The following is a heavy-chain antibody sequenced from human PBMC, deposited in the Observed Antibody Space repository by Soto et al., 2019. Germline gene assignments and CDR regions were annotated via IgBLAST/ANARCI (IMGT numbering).Heavy chain of an antibody. CDR3: AKGTGATVLKYGMDV. D-gene: IGHD1-1*01. Sequence: EVQLLESGGGLVQPGGSLRLSCAASGFTFSSYAMSWVRQAPGKGLEWVSGISGSGGSTYYANSVKGRFTISRDNSKNTLYLQMSSLRAEDTAVYYCAKGTGATVLKYGMDVWGQGTTVTVSS. J-gene: IGHJ6*02. V-gene: IGHV3-23*01. CDR2: ISGSGGST. CDR1: GFTFSSYA.